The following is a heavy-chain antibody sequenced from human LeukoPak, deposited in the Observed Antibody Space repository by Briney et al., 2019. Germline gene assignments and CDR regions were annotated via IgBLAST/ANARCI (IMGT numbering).Heavy chain of an antibody. CDR2: IYSGGST. CDR1: GFTVSSNY. V-gene: IGHV3-53*01. Sequence: GGSLRLSCAASGFTVSSNYMSWVRQAPGEGLEWVSVIYSGGSTYYADSVKGRFTISRDNSKNTLYLQMNSLRAEDTAVYYCARDRGWGFGWFDPWGQGTLVTVSS. D-gene: IGHD7-27*01. J-gene: IGHJ5*02. CDR3: ARDRGWGFGWFDP.